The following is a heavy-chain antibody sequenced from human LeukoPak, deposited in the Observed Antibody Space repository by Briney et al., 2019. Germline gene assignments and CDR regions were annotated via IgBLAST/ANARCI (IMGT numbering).Heavy chain of an antibody. CDR1: GGSISSGDYY. J-gene: IGHJ4*02. Sequence: SQTLFLTCTVSGGSISSGDYYWSWIRQPPGKGLEWIGEMYNSGTGTYKPSLRSRVTMFFDESKNHFSLKLNSVTAADTAVYYCARGGGWDFDYWGQGVLVIVSS. D-gene: IGHD6-19*01. CDR2: MYNSGTG. CDR3: ARGGGWDFDY. V-gene: IGHV4-30-4*01.